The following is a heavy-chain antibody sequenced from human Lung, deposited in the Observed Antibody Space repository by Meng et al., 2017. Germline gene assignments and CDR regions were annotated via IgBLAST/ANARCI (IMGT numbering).Heavy chain of an antibody. CDR1: RGSISSSNW. V-gene: IGHV4-4*02. CDR3: ARGLGEAVVPRTMFDY. Sequence: GQLNVAGSGLVKLSGTLSLACVGSRGSISSSNWWSWVRQPPGKGLEWIGEIYHSGGTKYNPSLKSRVTISVDKSKNQFSLKLSSVTAADTAVYYCARGLGEAVVPRTMFDYWGQGTLVTVSS. D-gene: IGHD2-2*01. J-gene: IGHJ4*02. CDR2: IYHSGGT.